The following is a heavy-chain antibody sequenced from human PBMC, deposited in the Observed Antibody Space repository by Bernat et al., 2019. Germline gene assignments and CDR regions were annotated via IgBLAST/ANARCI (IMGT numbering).Heavy chain of an antibody. J-gene: IGHJ6*04. V-gene: IGHV3-33*01. CDR2: IWYDGSNK. D-gene: IGHD3-3*01. CDR1: GFTFSSYG. CDR3: ARDKAAPTCWSGYQSRLWMDV. Sequence: QVQLVESGGGVVQPGRSLRLSCAASGFTFSSYGMHWVRQAPGKGLEWVAVIWYDGSNKYYADSVKGRFTISRDNSKNTLYLQMNSLRAEDTAVYYCARDKAAPTCWSGYQSRLWMDVWGKGTTVTVSS.